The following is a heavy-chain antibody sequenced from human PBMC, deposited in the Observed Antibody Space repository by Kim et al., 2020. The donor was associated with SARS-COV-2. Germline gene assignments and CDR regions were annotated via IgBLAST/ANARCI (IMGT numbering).Heavy chain of an antibody. CDR3: ARDLEAAYYGMDV. V-gene: IGHV3-33*01. J-gene: IGHJ6*02. Sequence: YAASVKCRFTISRDNSKNTLYLQMTSLSAEDTAVHYCARDLEAAYYGMDVWGQGTTVTVSS.